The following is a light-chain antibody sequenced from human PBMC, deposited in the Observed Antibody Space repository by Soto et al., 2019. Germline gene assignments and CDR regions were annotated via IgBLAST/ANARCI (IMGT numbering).Light chain of an antibody. CDR3: QQYNNWPPGT. V-gene: IGKV4-1*01. Sequence: DIVMTQSPDSLAVSLGEKATIDCKSSQSVLSSSNDKNQLGWYQQKPGQPPKLLIYWASTRESGVPDRFSGSGSGTEFTLTISSLQSEDFAVYYCQQYNNWPPGTFGQGTKVDIK. CDR2: WAS. CDR1: QSVLSSSNDKNQ. J-gene: IGKJ1*01.